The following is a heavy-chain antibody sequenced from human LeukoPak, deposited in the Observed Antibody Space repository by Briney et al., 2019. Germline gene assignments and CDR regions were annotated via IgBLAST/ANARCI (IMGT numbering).Heavy chain of an antibody. V-gene: IGHV4-39*07. CDR1: GGGSISSSSYY. Sequence: PSETLSLTCTVSGGGSISSSSYYWGWIRQPPGKGLEWIGTIYYSGSTYYNPSLKSRVTISVDTSKNQFSLKLSSVTAADTAVYYCARVTGEVMITFGGVIVTHPYYFDYWGQGTLVTVSS. J-gene: IGHJ4*02. CDR3: ARVTGEVMITFGGVIVTHPYYFDY. CDR2: IYYSGST. D-gene: IGHD3-16*02.